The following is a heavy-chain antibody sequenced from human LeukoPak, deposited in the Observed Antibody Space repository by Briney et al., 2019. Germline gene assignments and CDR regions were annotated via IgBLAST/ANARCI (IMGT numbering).Heavy chain of an antibody. CDR3: ARGTYYYEF. D-gene: IGHD3-10*01. Sequence: GGSLRLSCTASGFTFSSYEINWFRQAPGKGLEWVSYISSSGRTIYYADSVKGRFTISRDSAKNSLYLQMTSLRADDTAVYYCARGTYYYEFWGQGTLVTVSS. CDR2: ISSSGRTI. J-gene: IGHJ4*02. V-gene: IGHV3-48*03. CDR1: GFTFSSYE.